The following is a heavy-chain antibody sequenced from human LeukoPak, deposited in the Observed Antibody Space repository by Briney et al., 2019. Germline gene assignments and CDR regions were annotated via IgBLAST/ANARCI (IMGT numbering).Heavy chain of an antibody. CDR1: GFTFSSYA. V-gene: IGHV3-30-3*01. J-gene: IGHJ5*02. D-gene: IGHD4-23*01. CDR3: ARAYSGNYDSRLGPYSWFDP. CDR2: ISYDGSNK. Sequence: QSGGSLRLSCAASGFTFSSYAMHWVRQAPGKGLEWVAVISYDGSNKYYADSVKGRFTISRDNSKNTLYLQMNSLRSEDTAVYYCARAYSGNYDSRLGPYSWFDPWGQGTLVTVSS.